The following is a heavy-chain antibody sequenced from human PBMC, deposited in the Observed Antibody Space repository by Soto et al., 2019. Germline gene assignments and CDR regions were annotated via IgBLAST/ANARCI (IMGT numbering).Heavy chain of an antibody. CDR3: ARDPNIVLVPAALTSYYYYYAMDV. V-gene: IGHV3-7*01. D-gene: IGHD2-2*01. CDR1: XFTFSSYW. CDR2: IKQDGSEK. Sequence: PGGSLRLSCAASXFTFSSYWMSWVRQAPGKGLEWVANIKQDGSEKYYVDSVKGRFTISRDNARNSLYLQMNSLRAEDTAVYYCARDPNIVLVPAALTSYYYYYAMDVWGQGTTVTVSS. J-gene: IGHJ6*02.